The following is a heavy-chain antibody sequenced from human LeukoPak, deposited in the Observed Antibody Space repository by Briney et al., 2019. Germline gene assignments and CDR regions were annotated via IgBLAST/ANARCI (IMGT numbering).Heavy chain of an antibody. CDR1: GFTFSSYE. Sequence: GGSLRLSCTASGFTFSSYEINWVRQAPGKGPEWVSYISGSGSTKNYADSVKGRFTIARDNTKNSLYLQMNSLRAEDTAVYYCARDVYYGSGKFDYWGQGTLVTVSS. CDR2: ISGSGSTK. D-gene: IGHD3-10*01. CDR3: ARDVYYGSGKFDY. V-gene: IGHV3-48*03. J-gene: IGHJ4*02.